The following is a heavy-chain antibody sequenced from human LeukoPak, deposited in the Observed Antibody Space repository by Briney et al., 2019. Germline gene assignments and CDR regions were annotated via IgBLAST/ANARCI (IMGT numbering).Heavy chain of an antibody. CDR1: GFTVSSNY. V-gene: IGHV3-53*01. CDR3: ARGARRITMIVVVTLGY. Sequence: GGSLRLSCAASGFTVSSNYMSWVRQAPGKGLEWVSVIYSGGSTYYADSVKGRFTISRDNSKNTLYLQMNSLRAEDTAVYYCARGARRITMIVVVTLGYWGQGTLVTVSS. J-gene: IGHJ4*02. D-gene: IGHD3-22*01. CDR2: IYSGGST.